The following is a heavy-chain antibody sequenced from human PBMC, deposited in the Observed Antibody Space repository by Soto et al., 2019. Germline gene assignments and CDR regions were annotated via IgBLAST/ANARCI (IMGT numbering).Heavy chain of an antibody. V-gene: IGHV3-13*01. CDR2: IGTAGDT. Sequence: EVQLVESGGGLVQPGGSLRLSCAASGFTFSSYDMHWVRQATGKGLEWISAIGTAGDTYYPGSVKGRFTISRENATNSLYLQMNSLRAEDTAVYYCARAHCSSWSSSNSWFDPWGQGTLVTVSS. D-gene: IGHD6-13*01. J-gene: IGHJ5*02. CDR3: ARAHCSSWSSSNSWFDP. CDR1: GFTFSSYD.